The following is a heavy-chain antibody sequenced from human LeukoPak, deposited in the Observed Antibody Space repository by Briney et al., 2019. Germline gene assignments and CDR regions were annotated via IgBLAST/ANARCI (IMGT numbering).Heavy chain of an antibody. J-gene: IGHJ6*02. CDR2: ISHDGSNK. CDR1: GFTFSNYG. CDR3: ARGFAVVGTYYGMDV. V-gene: IGHV3-30*14. D-gene: IGHD6-13*01. Sequence: HTGGSLRLSCAASGFTFSNYGIHWVRQAPGKGLEWVAAISHDGSNKYYADSVKGRFTISSDNSKNTLNLQMNSLRAEDTAVYYCARGFAVVGTYYGMDVWGRGTTVTVSS.